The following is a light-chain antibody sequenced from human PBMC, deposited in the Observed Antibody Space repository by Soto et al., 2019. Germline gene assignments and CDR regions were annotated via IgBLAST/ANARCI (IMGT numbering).Light chain of an antibody. CDR2: GAS. CDR3: HQYNGWPRT. V-gene: IGKV3-20*01. CDR1: QSVTTSY. Sequence: EIVLTQGRGTLSLSPGERAALSCRAIQSVTTSYLAWYQQKPGQAPRLLIYGASNRATGIPDRFSGSASGPDFTLTINRLEPEDFAVYYCHQYNGWPRTFGQGTKVDI. J-gene: IGKJ1*01.